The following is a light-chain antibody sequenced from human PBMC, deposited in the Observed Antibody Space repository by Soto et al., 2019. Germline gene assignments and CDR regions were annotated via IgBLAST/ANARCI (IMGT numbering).Light chain of an antibody. J-gene: IGLJ1*01. CDR2: DVS. V-gene: IGLV2-14*01. CDR3: SSYTSSSTLYV. Sequence: QSALTQPASVSGSPGQSITISCTGTSSDVGGYNYVSWYQQHPGKAPKLMIYDVSNRLSGVSNRFSGSKSGNTASLTISWLQAEDETDYYCSSYTSSSTLYVFGTGTKLTVL. CDR1: SSDVGGYNY.